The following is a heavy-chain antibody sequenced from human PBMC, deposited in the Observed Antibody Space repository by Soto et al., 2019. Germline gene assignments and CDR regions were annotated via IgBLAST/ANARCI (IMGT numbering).Heavy chain of an antibody. J-gene: IGHJ4*02. Sequence: QVQLVQSGAEVKKPGSSVKVSCKASGGTFSSYTISWVRQAPGQGLEWMGRIIPILGIANYAQKFQGRVTITEDKSTSTAYRELSSLRSEDTAVYYCARGYSGYDSVDYWGQGTLVTVSS. CDR3: ARGYSGYDSVDY. V-gene: IGHV1-69*02. D-gene: IGHD5-12*01. CDR1: GGTFSSYT. CDR2: IIPILGIA.